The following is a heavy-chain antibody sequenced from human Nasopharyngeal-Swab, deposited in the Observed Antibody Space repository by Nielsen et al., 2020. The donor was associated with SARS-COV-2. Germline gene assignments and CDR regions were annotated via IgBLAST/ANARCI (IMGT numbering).Heavy chain of an antibody. D-gene: IGHD2-21*02. V-gene: IGHV3-72*01. CDR1: GFTFSDHY. J-gene: IGHJ4*02. CDR2: TRNKANSYTT. Sequence: GESLKISCAASGFTFSDHYMDWVRQAPGKGLEWVGRTRNKANSYTTKYAASVKGRFTISRDDSKNSLYLQMNSLKTEDTAVYYCRVVVTATDFDYWGQGTLVTVSS. CDR3: RVVVTATDFDY.